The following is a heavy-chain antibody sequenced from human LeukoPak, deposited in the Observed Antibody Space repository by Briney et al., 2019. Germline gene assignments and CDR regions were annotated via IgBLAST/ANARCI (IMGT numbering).Heavy chain of an antibody. Sequence: GGSLRLSCAASGFTFSSYWISWVRQAPGKGLEWVAKIKQEGSEKYFVDSVKGRLTISRDNADNSLSLQMTTLRAEDTAVYSCCSGSHYGGVWGFDYWGQGSLVTVSS. J-gene: IGHJ4*02. CDR1: GFTFSSYW. CDR2: IKQEGSEK. V-gene: IGHV3-7*01. CDR3: CSGSHYGGVWGFDY. D-gene: IGHD1-26*01.